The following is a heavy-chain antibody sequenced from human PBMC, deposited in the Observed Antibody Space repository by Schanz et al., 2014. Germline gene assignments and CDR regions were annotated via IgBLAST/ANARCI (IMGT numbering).Heavy chain of an antibody. D-gene: IGHD3-10*01. CDR2: ISGSGGST. CDR3: ARANYRRKINFDY. V-gene: IGHV3-23*04. CDR1: GFTFTTHS. J-gene: IGHJ4*02. Sequence: EVQLVESGGGVVQPGRSLRLSCAASGFTFTTHSMTWVRQAPGKGLEWVSGISGSGGSTYYADSVKGRFTMSRDNSKNTLYLQMNSLRAEDTAVYYCARANYRRKINFDYWGRGTLVTVSS.